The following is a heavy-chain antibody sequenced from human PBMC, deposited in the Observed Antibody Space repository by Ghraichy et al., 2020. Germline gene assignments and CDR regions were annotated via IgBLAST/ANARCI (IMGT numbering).Heavy chain of an antibody. V-gene: IGHV4-30-4*01. CDR2: IYYSGST. CDR3: AREATVHYRENYYYYGMDV. CDR1: GGSISSGDYY. D-gene: IGHD5-18*01. J-gene: IGHJ6*02. Sequence: SETLSLTCTVSGGSISSGDYYWSWIRQPPGKGLEWIGYIYYSGSTYYNPSLKSRVTISVDTSKNQFSLKLSSVTAADTAVYYCAREATVHYRENYYYYGMDVWGQGTTVTVSS.